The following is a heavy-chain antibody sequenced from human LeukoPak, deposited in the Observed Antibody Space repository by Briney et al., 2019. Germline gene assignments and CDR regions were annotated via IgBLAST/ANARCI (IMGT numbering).Heavy chain of an antibody. CDR3: ANYVSGTMRDY. D-gene: IGHD3-16*01. J-gene: IGHJ4*02. Sequence: SETLSLTRTVSGGSITTSGHYWGWIRQPPGKGLEWIGSIDYRERTTYNPSLKSRVTISADTSRNQFSLKLSSVTATDTAVYYCANYVSGTMRDYWGQGTLVTVSS. CDR2: IDYRERT. V-gene: IGHV4-39*01. CDR1: GGSITTSGHY.